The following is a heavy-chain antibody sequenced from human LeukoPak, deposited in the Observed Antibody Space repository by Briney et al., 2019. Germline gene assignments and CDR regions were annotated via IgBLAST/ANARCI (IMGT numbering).Heavy chain of an antibody. CDR1: GFTFSSYG. D-gene: IGHD3-22*01. CDR2: ISYDGSNK. Sequence: GGSLRLSCAASGFTFSSYGMHWVRQAPGKGLEWVAVISYDGSNKYYADSVKGRFTISRDNSKNTLYLQMNSLRAEDTAVYYCAKESTYYYDSSGHLDYWGQEPWSPSPQ. V-gene: IGHV3-30*18. CDR3: AKESTYYYDSSGHLDY. J-gene: IGHJ4*01.